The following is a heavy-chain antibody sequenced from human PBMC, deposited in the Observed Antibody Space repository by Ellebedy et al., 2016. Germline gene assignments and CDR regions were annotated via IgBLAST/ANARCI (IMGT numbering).Heavy chain of an antibody. V-gene: IGHV1-18*01. J-gene: IGHJ6*02. CDR3: ATLQDYSNYYYYYYYGMDV. D-gene: IGHD4-11*01. CDR1: GYTFTSYD. CDR2: ISAYNGNT. Sequence: ASVKVSCKASGYTFTSYDINWVRQAPGQGLEWMGWISAYNGNTNYAQKLQGRVTMTTDTSTSTAYMELRSLRSDDTAVYYCATLQDYSNYYYYYYYGMDVWGQGTTVTVSS.